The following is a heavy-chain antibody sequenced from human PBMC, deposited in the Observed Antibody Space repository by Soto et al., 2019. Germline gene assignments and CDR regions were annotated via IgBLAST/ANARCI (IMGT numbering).Heavy chain of an antibody. J-gene: IGHJ4*02. V-gene: IGHV3-23*01. CDR3: ARGLHSLFDY. CDR1: GFTFSSYA. Sequence: GSLRLSCAASGFTFSSYAMTWVRQAPGKGLEWVSAISGRGDSTYYADSVKGRFTISRDQSKNTLYLQMHSLRAEGTAVYYCARGLHSLFDYWGQGTLVTVSS. CDR2: ISGRGDST. D-gene: IGHD2-21*01.